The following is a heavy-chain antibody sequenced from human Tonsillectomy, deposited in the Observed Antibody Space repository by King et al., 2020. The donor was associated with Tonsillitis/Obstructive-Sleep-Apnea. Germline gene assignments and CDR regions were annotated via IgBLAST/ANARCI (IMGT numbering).Heavy chain of an antibody. D-gene: IGHD3-3*01. CDR3: ARQGRFVEWKDYSYYMDV. Sequence: QLQESGPGLVKPSETLSLTCTVSGGSISSSSYYWGWIRQPPGKGLEWIGSIYYSGSTYYNPSLKSRVTISVDTSKNQFSLKLSSVTAADTAVYYCARQGRFVEWKDYSYYMDVWGKGTTVTVSS. CDR1: GGSISSSSYY. J-gene: IGHJ6*03. CDR2: IYYSGST. V-gene: IGHV4-39*01.